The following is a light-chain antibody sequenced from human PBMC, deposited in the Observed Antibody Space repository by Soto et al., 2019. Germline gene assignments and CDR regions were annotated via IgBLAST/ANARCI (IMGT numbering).Light chain of an antibody. CDR2: RIF. V-gene: IGKV3-15*01. CDR1: QSVSGY. CDR3: QQYNNWPPIT. J-gene: IGKJ5*01. Sequence: EIVMTQSPCTLSVFPGERVTLSCRASQSVSGYLDWFQQKPGQAPRLVLQRIFIRAIGVPARFSGSGSETDFTLTISSLQSEDFAVYYCQQYNNWPPITFGQGTRLEIK.